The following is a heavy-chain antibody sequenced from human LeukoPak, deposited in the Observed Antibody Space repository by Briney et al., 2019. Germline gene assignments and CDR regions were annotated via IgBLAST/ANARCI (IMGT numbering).Heavy chain of an antibody. D-gene: IGHD4-23*01. Sequence: GGSLRLSCAASGFTFSSYGMHWVRQAPGKGLEWVAVIWYDGSNKYYADSVKGRFTISRDNSKNTLYLQMNSLRAEDTAVYYCARAYGGNRYYFDYWGQGTLVTVSS. V-gene: IGHV3-33*01. CDR3: ARAYGGNRYYFDY. CDR2: IWYDGSNK. J-gene: IGHJ4*02. CDR1: GFTFSSYG.